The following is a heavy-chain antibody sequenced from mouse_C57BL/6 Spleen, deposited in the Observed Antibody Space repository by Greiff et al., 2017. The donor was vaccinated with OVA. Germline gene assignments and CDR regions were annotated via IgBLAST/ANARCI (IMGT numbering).Heavy chain of an antibody. Sequence: QVQLQQPGAELVKPGASVKMSCKASGYTFTSYWITWVKQRPGQGLEWIGDIYPGSGSTNYNEKFKSKATLTVDTSSSTAYMQLSSLTSEVSAVYYGARAGDYYGSNYFDYWGQGTTLTVSS. D-gene: IGHD1-1*01. J-gene: IGHJ2*01. CDR3: ARAGDYYGSNYFDY. V-gene: IGHV1-55*01. CDR2: IYPGSGST. CDR1: GYTFTSYW.